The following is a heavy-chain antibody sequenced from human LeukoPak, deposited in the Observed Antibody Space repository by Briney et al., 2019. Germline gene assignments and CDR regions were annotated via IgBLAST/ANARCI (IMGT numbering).Heavy chain of an antibody. CDR1: GFTFSSYA. CDR2: ISGSGGST. V-gene: IGHV3-23*01. J-gene: IGHJ4*02. Sequence: GGSLRLSCAASGFTFSSYAMSWVRQAPGKGLEWVSAISGSGGSTYYADSVKGRFTISRDNSKNTLYLQMNSLRAEDTAVYYCASYSSTSCQSLGIDYWGQGTLVTVSS. CDR3: ASYSSTSCQSLGIDY. D-gene: IGHD2-2*01.